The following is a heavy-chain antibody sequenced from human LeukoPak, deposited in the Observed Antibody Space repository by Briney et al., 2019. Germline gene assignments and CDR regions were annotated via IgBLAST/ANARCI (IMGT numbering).Heavy chain of an antibody. CDR2: ISPSGGIT. J-gene: IGHJ4*02. D-gene: IGHD6-19*01. V-gene: IGHV3-23*01. CDR3: ASSIAVAGTAIGY. CDR1: GFTFSSHG. Sequence: GGTLRLSCAASGFTFSSHGMNWVRQAPGKGLEWVSGISPSGGITYYTDSVKGRFTIPRDNSKNTVSLQMNSLRAEDTAVYYCASSIAVAGTAIGYWGQGTLVTVSS.